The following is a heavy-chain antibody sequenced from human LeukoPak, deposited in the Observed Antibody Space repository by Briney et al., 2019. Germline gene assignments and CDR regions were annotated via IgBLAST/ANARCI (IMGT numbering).Heavy chain of an antibody. V-gene: IGHV4-39*01. CDR2: VNYGGST. Sequence: SETLSLTCTVSGVSIISSSYDWGWIRQSPGKGLEWIGSVNYGGSTDYNPSLKSRVTISVDASKNQFSLKMRSVTAADTAVYYCARHFDNWGQGTLVTVSS. CDR1: GVSIISSSYD. CDR3: ARHFDN. J-gene: IGHJ4*02.